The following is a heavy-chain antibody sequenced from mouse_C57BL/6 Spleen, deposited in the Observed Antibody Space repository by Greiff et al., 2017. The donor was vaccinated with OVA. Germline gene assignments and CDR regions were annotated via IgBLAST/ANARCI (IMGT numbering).Heavy chain of an antibody. CDR3: AREGRGYFDV. Sequence: QVQLQQSGAELVRPGTSVKVSCKASGYAFTNYLIEWVKQRPGQGLEWIGVINPGSGGTNYNEKFKGKGTRTADKSSSTAYMQLSSLTSEDSAVYFCAREGRGYFDVWGTGTTVTVSS. D-gene: IGHD3-3*01. J-gene: IGHJ1*03. V-gene: IGHV1-54*01. CDR2: INPGSGGT. CDR1: GYAFTNYL.